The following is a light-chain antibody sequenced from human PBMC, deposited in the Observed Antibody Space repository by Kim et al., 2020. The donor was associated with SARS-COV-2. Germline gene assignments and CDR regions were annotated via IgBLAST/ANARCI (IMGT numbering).Light chain of an antibody. CDR2: HDS. CDR1: TLGDKY. CDR3: QAWDSSTWV. Sequence: SYELTQPPSVSVSPGQTASITCSGDTLGDKYACXYQQKPGQSPVLVIYHDSKRPSGIPERFSGSNSGNTATLTISGTQAMDEADYYCQAWDSSTWVFGGG. V-gene: IGLV3-1*01. J-gene: IGLJ2*01.